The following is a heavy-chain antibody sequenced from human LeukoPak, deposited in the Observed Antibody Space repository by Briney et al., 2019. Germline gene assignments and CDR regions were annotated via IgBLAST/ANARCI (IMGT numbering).Heavy chain of an antibody. Sequence: SETLSLTCAVYGGSFSDYYWNWIRQPPGKGLEWVGEISHSGSATYSPSLKSRLTISVDKSKNQFSLKLTSVTAADTAVYYCARLTYYRESNGYWEGGRRAYPYSSYMDVWGKGTTVIISS. CDR2: ISHSGSA. D-gene: IGHD3-22*01. CDR1: GGSFSDYY. J-gene: IGHJ6*03. V-gene: IGHV4-34*01. CDR3: ARLTYYRESNGYWEGGRRAYPYSSYMDV.